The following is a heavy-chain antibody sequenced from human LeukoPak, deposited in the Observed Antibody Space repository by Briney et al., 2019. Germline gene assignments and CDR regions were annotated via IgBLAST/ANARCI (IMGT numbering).Heavy chain of an antibody. CDR3: ARPQDYYDSGGYFDY. D-gene: IGHD3-22*01. Sequence: ASVKVSCKASGYTFTSYYLHWVRQAPGQGLEWMGIISPSGGSTSYAHKFQGRVTMTRDTSTNTVYMELSSLRSEDTAVYYCARPQDYYDSGGYFDYWGQGTLVTVSS. CDR1: GYTFTSYY. J-gene: IGHJ4*02. V-gene: IGHV1-46*01. CDR2: ISPSGGST.